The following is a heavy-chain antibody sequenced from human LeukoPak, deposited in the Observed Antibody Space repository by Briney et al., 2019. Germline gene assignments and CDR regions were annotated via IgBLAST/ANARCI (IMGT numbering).Heavy chain of an antibody. V-gene: IGHV1-2*02. CDR3: ARGPLGLGNYYYYYYMDV. CDR2: INPNSGGT. D-gene: IGHD7-27*01. J-gene: IGHJ6*03. CDR1: GYTFTSYG. Sequence: GASVKVSCKASGYTFTSYGISWVRQSPGQGLEWMGWINPNSGGTNYAQKFQGRVTMTRDTSISTAYMELSRLRSDDTAVYYCARGPLGLGNYYYYYYMDVWGKGTTVTVSS.